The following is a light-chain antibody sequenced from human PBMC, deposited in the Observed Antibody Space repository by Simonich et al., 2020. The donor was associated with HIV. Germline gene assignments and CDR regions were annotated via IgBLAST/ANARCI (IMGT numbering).Light chain of an antibody. Sequence: DIQMTQSPSSLSASVGNRVTTTCRSSQTITSYLNWYQQKPGKAPKILIYAASSLQSVVPSRFSGSGSGTDFPLTISSLQPEDFATYYCQQSYSTPRTFGQGTKVEIK. CDR2: AAS. CDR1: QTITSY. V-gene: IGKV1-39*01. CDR3: QQSYSTPRT. J-gene: IGKJ1*01.